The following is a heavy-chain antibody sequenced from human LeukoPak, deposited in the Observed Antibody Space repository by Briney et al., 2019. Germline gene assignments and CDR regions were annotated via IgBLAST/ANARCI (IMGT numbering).Heavy chain of an antibody. CDR2: IRYDGSNK. D-gene: IGHD3-22*01. V-gene: IGHV3-30*02. CDR3: ASEPYYYDSSGYTPGGY. CDR1: GFTFSSYG. J-gene: IGHJ4*02. Sequence: GGSLRLSCAASGFTFSSYGMHWVRQAPGKGLEWVAFIRYDGSNKYYADSVKGRFTISRDNSKNTLYLQMNSLRAEDTDVYYCASEPYYYDSSGYTPGGYWGQGTLVTVSS.